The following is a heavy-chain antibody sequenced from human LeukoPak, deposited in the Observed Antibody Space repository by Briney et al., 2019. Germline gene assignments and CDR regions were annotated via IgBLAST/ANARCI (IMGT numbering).Heavy chain of an antibody. J-gene: IGHJ4*02. CDR1: GGSISSYY. Sequence: PSETLSLTCTVSGGSISSYYWSWIRQPPGKGLEWIGYIYYSGSTNYNPSLKSRVTISVDTSKNQFSLKLSSVTAADTAVYYCARTVGATRKIFDYWRQGTLVTVSS. D-gene: IGHD1-26*01. CDR3: ARTVGATRKIFDY. V-gene: IGHV4-59*01. CDR2: IYYSGST.